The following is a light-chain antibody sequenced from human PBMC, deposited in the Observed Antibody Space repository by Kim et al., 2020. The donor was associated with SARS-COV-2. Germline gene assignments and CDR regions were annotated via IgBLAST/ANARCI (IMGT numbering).Light chain of an antibody. J-gene: IGLJ3*02. Sequence: QSALTHPPSASGSPGQSVTISCTGTSSDVAAYASVSWYQHHPGKAPKLMIFQGTKRPSGVPDRFSGSKSGNTASLTVSGLQTDDEADYYCSSYAGSNTWVFGGGTQLTVL. V-gene: IGLV2-8*01. CDR2: QGT. CDR1: SSDVAAYAS. CDR3: SSYAGSNTWV.